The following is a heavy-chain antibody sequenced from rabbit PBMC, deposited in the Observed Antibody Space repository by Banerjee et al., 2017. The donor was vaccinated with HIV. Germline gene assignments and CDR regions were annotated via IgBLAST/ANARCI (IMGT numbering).Heavy chain of an antibody. J-gene: IGHJ4*01. CDR3: ARAAASNHDFNL. CDR1: GFSFSSSYW. Sequence: QEQLEESGGDLVKPEGSLTLTCTASGFSFSSSYWICWVRQAPGKGLEWIACIYAGSSGSTYYASWAKGRFTISKTSSTTVTLQMTSLTAADTATYFCARAAASNHDFNLWGQGTLVTVS. D-gene: IGHD4-2*01. CDR2: IYAGSSGST. V-gene: IGHV1S45*01.